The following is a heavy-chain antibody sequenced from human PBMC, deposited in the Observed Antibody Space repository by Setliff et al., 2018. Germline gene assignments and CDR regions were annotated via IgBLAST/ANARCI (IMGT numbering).Heavy chain of an antibody. J-gene: IGHJ4*02. D-gene: IGHD1-26*01. CDR2: IDPSGDT. CDR3: ARAHLPGSGSYFGFDY. CDR1: GGSISSGSHY. Sequence: PSETLSLTCTVSGGSISSGSHYWTWIRQPTGKRLEWIGHIDPSGDTNYSPSLKSRVTISRDTSKNQLSLELTSDDTAVYYCARAHLPGSGSYFGFDYWGQGTLVTVSS. V-gene: IGHV4-61*09.